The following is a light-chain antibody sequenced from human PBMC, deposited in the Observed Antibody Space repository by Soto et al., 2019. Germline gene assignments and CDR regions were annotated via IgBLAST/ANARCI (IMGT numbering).Light chain of an antibody. CDR3: CSYAGSSTYVV. J-gene: IGLJ2*01. CDR1: SSDVGSFNL. V-gene: IGLV2-23*02. CDR2: EVT. Sequence: QSVLTQPASVSGSPGQSITISCTGASSDVGSFNLVSWYHQHPGKAPKLMIYEVTKRPSGISNRFSGSKSGNTASLTISGLQAEDEADYYCCSYAGSSTYVVFGGGTKVTVL.